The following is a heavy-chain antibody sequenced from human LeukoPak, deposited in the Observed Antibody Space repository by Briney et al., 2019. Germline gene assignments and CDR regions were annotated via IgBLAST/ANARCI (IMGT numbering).Heavy chain of an antibody. V-gene: IGHV3-7*05. CDR2: INQAGSDK. Sequence: GGSLRLSCAASGFSFNNYWMSWVRQAPGKGLEWVANINQAGSDKYYLDSVKGRFTISRDNAKNSLYLQMNSLRAEDTAVYYGARGMIRGVRDDNWGRGTRVTVSS. J-gene: IGHJ4*02. D-gene: IGHD3-10*01. CDR1: GFSFNNYW. CDR3: ARGMIRGVRDDN.